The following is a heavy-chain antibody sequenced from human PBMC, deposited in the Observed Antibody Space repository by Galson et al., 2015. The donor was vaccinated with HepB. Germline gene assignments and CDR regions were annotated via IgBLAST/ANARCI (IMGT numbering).Heavy chain of an antibody. CDR1: GFTFSSYA. CDR2: ISYDGSNK. D-gene: IGHD3-22*01. Sequence: SLRLSCAASGFTFSSYAMHWVRQAPGKGLEWVAVISYDGSNKYYADSVKGRFTISRDNSKNTLYLQMNSLRAEDTAVYYCARDLLVVVIQYYFDYWGQGTLVTVSS. J-gene: IGHJ4*02. CDR3: ARDLLVVVIQYYFDY. V-gene: IGHV3-30-3*01.